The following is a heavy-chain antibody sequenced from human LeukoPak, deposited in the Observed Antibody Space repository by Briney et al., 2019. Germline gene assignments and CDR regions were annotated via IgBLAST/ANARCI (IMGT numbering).Heavy chain of an antibody. D-gene: IGHD1-1*01. CDR1: GYTFTGYY. CDR3: ARVAGPFNWFDP. CDR2: INPNSGGT. J-gene: IGHJ5*02. Sequence: ASVKVSCKASGYTFTGYYMHWVRQAPGQGLEWMGWINPNSGGTNYAQKFQARVTMTRDTSISTAYMELSRLRSDDTAVYYCARVAGPFNWFDPWGQGTLVTVSS. V-gene: IGHV1-2*02.